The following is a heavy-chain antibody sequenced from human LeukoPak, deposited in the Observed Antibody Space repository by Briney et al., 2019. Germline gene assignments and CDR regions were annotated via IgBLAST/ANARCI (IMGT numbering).Heavy chain of an antibody. V-gene: IGHV3-74*01. CDR1: GFTFSNYW. Sequence: GGSLRLSCAASGFTFSNYWMHWVRQAPGKGLVWVSRINSDGINTSYADSVKGRFTISRDNAKNTLNLQMNSLRAEDTAVYYCARVLGSYAVDYWGQGTLATVSS. CDR2: INSDGINT. CDR3: ARVLGSYAVDY. D-gene: IGHD3-10*01. J-gene: IGHJ4*02.